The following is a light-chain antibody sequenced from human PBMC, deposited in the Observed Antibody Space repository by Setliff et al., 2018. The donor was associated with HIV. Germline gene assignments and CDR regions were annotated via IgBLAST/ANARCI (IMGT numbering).Light chain of an antibody. CDR1: QSINSN. J-gene: IGKJ4*01. V-gene: IGKV3-15*01. CDR3: QQCDNWPLT. Sequence: EIVMTQSPATLPVSPGERATLSCRTSQSINSNLAWYQQKPGQAPRLLIYGASTRATGIPARFSGSGSGTDFTLTISSLQSEDFAVYYCQQCDNWPLTFGGGTKVDIK. CDR2: GAS.